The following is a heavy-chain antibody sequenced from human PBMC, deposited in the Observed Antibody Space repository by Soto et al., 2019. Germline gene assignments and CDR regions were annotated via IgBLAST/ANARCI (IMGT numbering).Heavy chain of an antibody. J-gene: IGHJ4*02. CDR1: EFTFTTAP. CDR3: ATDCGCVGDCPLDY. Sequence: QVQLVQSGPEVKKPGTSVKVSCKASEFTFTTAPVQWVRQARGQSLEWIGWIVVGSGHTNYAEKFQDRVTITMDVSTETAYMALTNLRSEDTAAYYCATDCGCVGDCPLDYWGQGTLVTVSS. D-gene: IGHD2-21*02. V-gene: IGHV1-58*01. CDR2: IVVGSGHT.